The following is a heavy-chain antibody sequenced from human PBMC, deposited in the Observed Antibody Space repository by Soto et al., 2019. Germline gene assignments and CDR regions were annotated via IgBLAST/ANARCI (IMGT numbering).Heavy chain of an antibody. Sequence: GGSLRLSCAASGFTFSSNAMHWVRQAPGKGLEWVAVISYDGSNKYYADSVKGRFTISRDNSKNTLYLQMNSLRAEDTAVYYCARDSNYYDSSGYYRALGYYGMDVWGQGTTVTVSS. CDR1: GFTFSSNA. CDR2: ISYDGSNK. J-gene: IGHJ6*02. D-gene: IGHD3-22*01. V-gene: IGHV3-30-3*01. CDR3: ARDSNYYDSSGYYRALGYYGMDV.